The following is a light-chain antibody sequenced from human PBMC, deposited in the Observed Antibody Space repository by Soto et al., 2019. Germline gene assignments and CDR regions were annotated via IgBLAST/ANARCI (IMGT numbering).Light chain of an antibody. CDR3: QPYNNWPLT. CDR1: RTVDSTY. V-gene: IGKV3D-15*01. Sequence: EIVLTQSPGTLSLSPGERATISCRASRTVDSTYLAWYQQKAGQAPRLLIYAVSTRATGIPDRFSGSGSGTDFTLTINSLQSEDFEIYYCQPYNNWPLTFGGGTKVDIK. CDR2: AVS. J-gene: IGKJ4*01.